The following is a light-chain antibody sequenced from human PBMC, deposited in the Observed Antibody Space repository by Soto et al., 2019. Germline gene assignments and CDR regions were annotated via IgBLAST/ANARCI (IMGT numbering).Light chain of an antibody. CDR2: EGS. J-gene: IGLJ2*01. Sequence: QSALTQPASVSGSPGQSITISCTGTSSDVGSYNLVSWYQQHPGKAPKLMIYEGSKRPSGVSNRFSGSKSGNTASLTISGLQAEDEPDYYYCSYAGSSTVVFGGGTKVTVL. V-gene: IGLV2-23*01. CDR1: SSDVGSYNL. CDR3: CSYAGSSTVV.